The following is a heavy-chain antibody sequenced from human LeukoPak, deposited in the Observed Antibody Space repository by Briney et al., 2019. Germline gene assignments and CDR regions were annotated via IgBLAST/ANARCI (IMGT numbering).Heavy chain of an antibody. D-gene: IGHD2-15*01. Sequence: AAVTVSCTASGYTFTSYGISWVRQAPGQGMEWMGWISAYNGNTNYAQKLQGRVTITTDTSTSTAYMELRSLRSDDTAVYYCARPYCSGGSCYSPYYYGMDVWGQGTTVTVSS. CDR2: ISAYNGNT. CDR3: ARPYCSGGSCYSPYYYGMDV. CDR1: GYTFTSYG. V-gene: IGHV1-18*01. J-gene: IGHJ6*02.